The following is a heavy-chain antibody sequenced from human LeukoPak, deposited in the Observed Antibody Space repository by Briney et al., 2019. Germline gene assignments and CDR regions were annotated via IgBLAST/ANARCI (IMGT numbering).Heavy chain of an antibody. CDR1: GFTFSGYS. CDR3: ARRSSSLEY. Sequence: GGSLRLSCAASGFTFSGYSMNWVRQAPGKGLEWVSSISTGSNYIYYADSVKGRFTISRDNAKNSLYLHMNSLRAEDTAVYYCARRSSSLEYWGQGTLVTVSS. J-gene: IGHJ4*02. D-gene: IGHD6-13*01. V-gene: IGHV3-21*01. CDR2: ISTGSNYI.